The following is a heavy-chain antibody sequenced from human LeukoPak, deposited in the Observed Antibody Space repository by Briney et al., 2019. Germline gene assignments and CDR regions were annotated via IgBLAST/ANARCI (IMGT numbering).Heavy chain of an antibody. Sequence: ASVKVSCKASGYTFTSYGISWVRQAPGQGLEWMGWISAYNGNTNYAQKLHGRVTMTTDTSTSTAYMELRSLRSDDAAVYFCARARDYYDSSGLFAYWGQGTLVTVSS. CDR3: ARARDYYDSSGLFAY. V-gene: IGHV1-18*01. J-gene: IGHJ4*02. D-gene: IGHD3-22*01. CDR2: ISAYNGNT. CDR1: GYTFTSYG.